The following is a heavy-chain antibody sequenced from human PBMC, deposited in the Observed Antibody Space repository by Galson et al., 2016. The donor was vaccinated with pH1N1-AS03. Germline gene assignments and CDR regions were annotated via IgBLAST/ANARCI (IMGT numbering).Heavy chain of an antibody. CDR1: DYTFTNYG. CDR3: ARDYSSSSQYYYYDYMDV. Sequence: SVKVSCKASDYTFTNYGISWVRQAPGQGLEWMGWISTYNGNTNYAQKFQGRVTMTTDTSTSTAYMELRSLRSDDTAVYYCARDYSSSSQYYYYDYMDVWGKGTTVTVFS. CDR2: ISTYNGNT. D-gene: IGHD6-6*01. V-gene: IGHV1-18*01. J-gene: IGHJ6*03.